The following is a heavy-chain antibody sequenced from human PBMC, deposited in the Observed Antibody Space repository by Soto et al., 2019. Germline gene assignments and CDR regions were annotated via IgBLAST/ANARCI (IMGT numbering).Heavy chain of an antibody. D-gene: IGHD1-26*01. CDR3: VRFSGSYPACHAFDI. J-gene: IGHJ3*02. CDR2: VSSDGTNQ. CDR1: GFIFNSYD. V-gene: IGHV3-30-3*01. Sequence: QVQLVESGGGVVQPGRSLRLSCAASGFIFNSYDIHWVRQAPGTGLEWVTVVSSDGTNQYYTDSVKGRFTISRDNSKNMVYLQMNSLRPEDTAVYYCVRFSGSYPACHAFDIWGQGTVVTVSS.